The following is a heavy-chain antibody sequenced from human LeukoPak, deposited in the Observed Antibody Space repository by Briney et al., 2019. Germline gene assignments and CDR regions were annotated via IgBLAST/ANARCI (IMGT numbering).Heavy chain of an antibody. CDR3: VKVETSGGANCYALDY. D-gene: IGHD2-2*01. J-gene: IGHJ4*02. CDR2: ISAYNGNT. Sequence: RASVKVSCKASGYTFTSYGISWVRQAPGQGLEWMGWISAYNGNTNYAQKLQGRVTMTTDTSTSTAYMELRSLRSDDTAVYYCVKVETSGGANCYALDYWGQGTLVTVSS. V-gene: IGHV1-18*01. CDR1: GYTFTSYG.